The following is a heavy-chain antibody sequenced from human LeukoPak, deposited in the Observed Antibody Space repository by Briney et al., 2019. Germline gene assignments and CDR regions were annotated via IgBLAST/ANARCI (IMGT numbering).Heavy chain of an antibody. J-gene: IGHJ4*02. CDR3: ARDRLTIIGVVNLDY. Sequence: SETLSLTCTVPGGSISSSYWNWIRQPAGNGLEWIGRIYTSGSTNCNSSLKSRVTMSVDTSRNQFSLKLTSVTAADTAVYYCARDRLTIIGVVNLDYWGQGTLVTVSS. CDR2: IYTSGST. D-gene: IGHD3-3*01. CDR1: GGSISSSY. V-gene: IGHV4-4*07.